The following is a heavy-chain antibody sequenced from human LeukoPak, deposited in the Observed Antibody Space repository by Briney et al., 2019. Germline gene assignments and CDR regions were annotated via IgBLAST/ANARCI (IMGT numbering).Heavy chain of an antibody. CDR3: ARAPVLYGSGSYYNSLDY. CDR2: MNPNSGNT. V-gene: IGHV1-8*01. J-gene: IGHJ4*02. CDR1: GYTFTSYD. D-gene: IGHD3-10*01. Sequence: ASVKVSCQASGYTFTSYDINWVRQATGQGLEWMGWMNPNSGNTGYAQKFQGRVTMTRNTSISTAYMELSSLRSEDTAVYYCARAPVLYGSGSYYNSLDYWGQGTLVTVSS.